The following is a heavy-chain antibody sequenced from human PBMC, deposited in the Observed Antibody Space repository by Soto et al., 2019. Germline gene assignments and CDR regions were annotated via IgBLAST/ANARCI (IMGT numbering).Heavy chain of an antibody. CDR1: GGTISSWY. J-gene: IGHJ4*02. CDR3: ARRYGSAIDY. Sequence: QVQLQESGPGLVKPSETLSLTCTVSGGTISSWYWSWLRQPPGKGLEWIGYIYYSGSTNCNPTLNSRVTLSVDTSKNQFSLKLSSVTAADTAVYYCARRYGSAIDYWGQGTLVTVSS. D-gene: IGHD1-26*01. CDR2: IYYSGST. V-gene: IGHV4-59*08.